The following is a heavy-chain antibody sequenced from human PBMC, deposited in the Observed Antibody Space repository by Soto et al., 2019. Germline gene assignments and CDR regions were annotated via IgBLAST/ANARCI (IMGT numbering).Heavy chain of an antibody. D-gene: IGHD6-13*01. V-gene: IGHV3-48*03. J-gene: IGHJ5*02. Sequence: EVQLAESGGDLVQPGGSLRLSCVGSGFTFSYYEMNWVRQAPGKGLERVAFISHTDRLTHYPDSVKGRFTISRDNAQNSLYLEMTSIRVEDTGVYYWARDTGRASADLWGQGTLVTVSS. CDR1: GFTFSYYE. CDR3: ARDTGRASADL. CDR2: ISHTDRLT.